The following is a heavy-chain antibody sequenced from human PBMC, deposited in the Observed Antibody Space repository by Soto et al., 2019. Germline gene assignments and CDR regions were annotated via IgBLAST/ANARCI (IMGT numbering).Heavy chain of an antibody. D-gene: IGHD3-22*01. J-gene: IGHJ6*02. Sequence: QVQLVQSGAEVKKPGSSVKVSCKASGGTFSSYTISWVRQAPGQGLEWMGRIIPILGIANYAQKFQGRVTITADKSTSTGYMELSSLRSEDTAVYYCARGGYYYDSSGYYPYYYYGMDVWGQGTTVTVSS. V-gene: IGHV1-69*02. CDR3: ARGGYYYDSSGYYPYYYYGMDV. CDR1: GGTFSSYT. CDR2: IIPILGIA.